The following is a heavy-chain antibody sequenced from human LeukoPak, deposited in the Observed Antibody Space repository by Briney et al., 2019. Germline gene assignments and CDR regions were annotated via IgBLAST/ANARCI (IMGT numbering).Heavy chain of an antibody. CDR2: IYSGGST. V-gene: IGHV3-53*01. CDR3: AGSDTTGYSPREWDYWYFDL. D-gene: IGHD3-9*01. J-gene: IGHJ2*01. Sequence: GGSLRLSCAASGITFSSYDMSWVRQAPGKGLEWVSIIYSGGSTFYADSVKGRFTISRDNSKNTLYLQMNSLRAEDTAVYYCAGSDTTGYSPREWDYWYFDLWGRGTLVTVSS. CDR1: GITFSSYD.